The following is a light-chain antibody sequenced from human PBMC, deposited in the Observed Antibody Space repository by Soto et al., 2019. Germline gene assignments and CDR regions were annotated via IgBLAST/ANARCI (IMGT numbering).Light chain of an antibody. J-gene: IGKJ1*01. Sequence: EIVMTQSPATLSVSPGERATRSCRASQSVSNNLAWYQKKPGQAPRLLIYGASTRATGIPARFSGSGSGTEFTLTISSLQSEDFAFYYCQQYNNWRTFGQGTRVDIK. CDR2: GAS. V-gene: IGKV3-15*01. CDR3: QQYNNWRT. CDR1: QSVSNN.